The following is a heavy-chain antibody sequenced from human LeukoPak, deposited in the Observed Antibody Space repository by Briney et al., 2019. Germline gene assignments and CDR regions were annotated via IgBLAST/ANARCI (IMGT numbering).Heavy chain of an antibody. J-gene: IGHJ4*02. D-gene: IGHD5-24*01. CDR3: ARGRDGYLDY. V-gene: IGHV4-34*01. Sequence: PSETLSLTCAVYGGSFSGYYWSWIRQPPGKGLEWIGEINHSGSTNYNPSLKSRVTISVDTSKNQFSLKLSSVTAADTGVYYCARGRDGYLDYWGRGTLVTVSS. CDR1: GGSFSGYY. CDR2: INHSGST.